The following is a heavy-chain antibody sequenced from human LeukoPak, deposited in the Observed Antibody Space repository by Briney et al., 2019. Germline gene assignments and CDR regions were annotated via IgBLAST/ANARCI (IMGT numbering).Heavy chain of an antibody. CDR1: GYTFTGYY. CDR2: INPNSGGT. Sequence: GASVKVSCKASGYTFTGYYMHWVRLAPGEGLEWMGWINPNSGGTNYAQKFQGRVTMTRDTSISTAYMELSRLRSDDTAVYYCARARDSSGYYPLDYWGQGTLVTVSS. J-gene: IGHJ4*02. V-gene: IGHV1-2*02. CDR3: ARARDSSGYYPLDY. D-gene: IGHD3-22*01.